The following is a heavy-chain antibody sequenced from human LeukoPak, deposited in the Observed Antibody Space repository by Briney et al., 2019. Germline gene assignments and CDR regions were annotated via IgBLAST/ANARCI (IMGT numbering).Heavy chain of an antibody. D-gene: IGHD3-10*01. J-gene: IGHJ4*02. CDR3: ARAVKSRNAGFDY. CDR2: IRYDGSHK. CDR1: GFTFSSYG. V-gene: IGHV3-30*02. Sequence: GGSLRLSCAASGFTFSSYGMHWVRQAPGKGLEGVAFIRYDGSHKYYADSVKGRFTISRDNSKNTLFLQMNSLRAEDTAVYYCARAVKSRNAGFDYWGQGTLVTVSS.